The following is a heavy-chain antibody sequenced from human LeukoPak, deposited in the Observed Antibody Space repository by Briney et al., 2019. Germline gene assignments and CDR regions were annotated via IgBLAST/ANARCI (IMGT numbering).Heavy chain of an antibody. CDR2: IYYSGST. CDR1: GGSISSYY. V-gene: IGHV4-59*08. J-gene: IGHJ4*02. CDR3: ARSDILTGTCFDY. Sequence: SETLSLTCSVSGGSISSYYWGWIRQPPGKGLEWIGYIYYSGSTNYNPSLKSRVTISVDTSKNQFSLKLSSVTAADTAVYYCARSDILTGTCFDYRGQGTLVTVSS. D-gene: IGHD3-9*01.